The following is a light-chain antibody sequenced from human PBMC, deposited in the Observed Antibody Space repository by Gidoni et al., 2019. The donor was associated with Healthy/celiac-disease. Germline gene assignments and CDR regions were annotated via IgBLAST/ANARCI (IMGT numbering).Light chain of an antibody. J-gene: IGLJ1*01. CDR3: SSYTSSSTFYV. CDR1: SSDVGGYNY. V-gene: IGLV2-14*03. Sequence: QSALTQPASVSVSPGQSITISCTGISSDVGGYNYVSWYQQHPGKAPKLMIYDVSNRPSGVSNRFSGSKSGNTASLTISGLQAEDEADYYCSSYTSSSTFYVFGTGTKVTVL. CDR2: DVS.